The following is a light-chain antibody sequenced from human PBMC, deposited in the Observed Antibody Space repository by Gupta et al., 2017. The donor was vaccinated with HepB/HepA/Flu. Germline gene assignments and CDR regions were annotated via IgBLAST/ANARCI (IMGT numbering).Light chain of an antibody. Sequence: QSALTQPASVSGSPGQSITIPCTGTSSDVGGYNYVSWYQQHPGKAPKLMIYEVNNRPSGVSNRFSGSKSGNTASLTISGLQAEDEADYYCSSYTSSSTVVFGGGTKLTVL. J-gene: IGLJ2*01. CDR1: SSDVGGYNY. CDR2: EVN. CDR3: SSYTSSSTVV. V-gene: IGLV2-14*01.